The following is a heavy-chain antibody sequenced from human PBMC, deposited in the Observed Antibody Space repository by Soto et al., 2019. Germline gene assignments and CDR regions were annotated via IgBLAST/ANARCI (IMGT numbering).Heavy chain of an antibody. Sequence: GGSLRLSFAASGFTFSSYAMSWVRQAPGKGLEWVSAISGSGGSTYYADSVKGRFTISRDNSKNTLCLQMNSLRAEDTAVYYCANNGLWFGEFRVVDYWGQGTLVTVSS. CDR3: ANNGLWFGEFRVVDY. D-gene: IGHD3-10*01. V-gene: IGHV3-23*01. CDR2: ISGSGGST. J-gene: IGHJ4*02. CDR1: GFTFSSYA.